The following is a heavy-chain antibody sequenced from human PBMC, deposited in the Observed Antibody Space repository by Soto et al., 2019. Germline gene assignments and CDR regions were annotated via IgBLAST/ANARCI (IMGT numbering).Heavy chain of an antibody. CDR2: ITSKTDGGTT. V-gene: IGHV3-15*07. Sequence: GGSLRLSCAASDFTFSNAWMNWVRQAPGKGLEWVGRITSKTDGGTTDYAAPVKGRFTISRDDSEDMLFLKMNSLKTEDTAVYYCTDGLDVWGQGTTVTVSS. J-gene: IGHJ6*02. CDR1: DFTFSNAW. CDR3: TDGLDV.